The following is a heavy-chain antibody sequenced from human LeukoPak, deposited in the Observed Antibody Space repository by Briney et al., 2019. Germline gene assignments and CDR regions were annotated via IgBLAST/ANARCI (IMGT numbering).Heavy chain of an antibody. J-gene: IGHJ4*02. CDR1: GFTFSTYS. CDR2: ISSDSFTR. CDR3: AKDFIPPSPWLAYYDYVWGSYPGGIHY. D-gene: IGHD3-16*02. Sequence: GGSLRLSCEASGFTFSTYSMNWVRQAPGKGLKGISYISSDSFTRYYADAVKGRFTISRDNSKNTLYLQMNSLRAEDTAVYYCAKDFIPPSPWLAYYDYVWGSYPGGIHYWGQGTLVTVSS. V-gene: IGHV3-48*01.